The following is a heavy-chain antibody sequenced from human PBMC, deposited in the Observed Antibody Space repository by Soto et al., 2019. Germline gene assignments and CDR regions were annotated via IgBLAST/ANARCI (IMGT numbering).Heavy chain of an antibody. J-gene: IGHJ4*02. CDR1: GGTFSSYA. CDR3: ARGRDDILTGYYFDY. Sequence: QVQLVQSGAEVKKPGSSVKVSCKASGGTFSSYAISWVRQAPGQGLEWMGGIIPIFGTANYAQKCQGRVTITADESTCTAYMELSSLSSEDTAVYYCARGRDDILTGYYFDYWGQGTLVTVSS. CDR2: IIPIFGTA. D-gene: IGHD3-9*01. V-gene: IGHV1-69*12.